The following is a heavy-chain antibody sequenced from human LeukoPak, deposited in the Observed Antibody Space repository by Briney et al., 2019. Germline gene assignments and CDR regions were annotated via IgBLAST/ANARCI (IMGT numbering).Heavy chain of an antibody. J-gene: IGHJ6*03. CDR1: GFTFSNYW. CDR3: ARRADYDFWSGYSNYYKDV. CDR2: IKQDGSEK. D-gene: IGHD3-3*01. Sequence: PGGSLRLSCAASGFTFSNYWMSWVRQAPGKGLEWVANIKQDGSEKYYVDSVKGRFTISRDNAKNSLSLQMNSLRAEDTAVYYCARRADYDFWSGYSNYYKDVWGKGTTVTVSS. V-gene: IGHV3-7*01.